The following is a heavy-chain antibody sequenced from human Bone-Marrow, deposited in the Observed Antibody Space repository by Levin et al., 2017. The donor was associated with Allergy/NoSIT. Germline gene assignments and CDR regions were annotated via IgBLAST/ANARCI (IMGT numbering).Heavy chain of an antibody. Sequence: SVKVSCKASGGTFNSYAISWVRQAPGQGLEWMGGLVSALGTEKYAGKFQGRVTITAGYMELRSLRSEDTAVYYCASGWQATGLASWGQGTLVIVSS. V-gene: IGHV1-69*10. CDR3: ASGWQATGLAS. D-gene: IGHD6-19*01. CDR1: GGTFNSYA. CDR2: LVSALGTE. J-gene: IGHJ4*02.